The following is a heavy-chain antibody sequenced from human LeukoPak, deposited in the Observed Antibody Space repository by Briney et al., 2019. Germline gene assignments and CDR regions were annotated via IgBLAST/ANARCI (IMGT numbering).Heavy chain of an antibody. V-gene: IGHV4-30-4*01. CDR2: IYYSGST. CDR1: GGSISSGDYY. J-gene: IGHJ4*02. D-gene: IGHD3-9*01. Sequence: SETLSLTCTVSGGSISSGDYYWSWIRQPPGKGLEWIGYIYYSGSTYYNPSLKSRVTISVDTSKNQFSLKLSSVTAADTAVYYCARQGYFDWLLPDYWGQGTLVTVSS. CDR3: ARQGYFDWLLPDY.